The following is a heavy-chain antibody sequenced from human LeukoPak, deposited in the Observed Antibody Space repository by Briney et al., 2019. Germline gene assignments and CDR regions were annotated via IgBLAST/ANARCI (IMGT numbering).Heavy chain of an antibody. CDR2: IYYSGST. CDR1: GGSISSSSYY. J-gene: IGHJ4*02. D-gene: IGHD6-13*01. CDR3: ASSIEAAGTTAAFDY. V-gene: IGHV4-39*07. Sequence: SETLSLTCTVSGGSISSSSYYWGWIRQPPGKGLEWIGSIYYSGSTYYSPSLKSRVTISVYTSKNQFSLKLSSVTAADTAVYYCASSIEAAGTTAAFDYWGQGTLVTVSS.